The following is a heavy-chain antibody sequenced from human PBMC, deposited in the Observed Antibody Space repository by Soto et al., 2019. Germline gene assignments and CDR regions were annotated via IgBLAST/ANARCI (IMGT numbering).Heavy chain of an antibody. CDR2: IIPIFGTA. J-gene: IGHJ4*02. Sequence: QVQLVQSGAEVKKPGSSVKVSCKASGGTFSSYAISWVRQAPGQGLEWMGGIIPIFGTANYAQKFQGRDTITADESTSTAYIELSSLRSEDTGVYYCARDYCSGGSCYHSFGHLGQGTLVTGSS. CDR3: ARDYCSGGSCYHSFGH. V-gene: IGHV1-69*01. CDR1: GGTFSSYA. D-gene: IGHD2-15*01.